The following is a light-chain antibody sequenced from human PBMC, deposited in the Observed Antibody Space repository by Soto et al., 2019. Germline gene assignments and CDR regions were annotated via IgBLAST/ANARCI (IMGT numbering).Light chain of an antibody. J-gene: IGKJ3*01. CDR1: QSIRSF. Sequence: DIQMTQSPSSLSASVGDRVTITCRASQSIRSFVNWYQQKPGKAPKLLIYGSYTLQGGVPSRFSGSGSGTDFTLTISGLQPEDVATYYCQQTFSMPGSFGPGTTVDFK. CDR2: GSY. CDR3: QQTFSMPGS. V-gene: IGKV1-39*01.